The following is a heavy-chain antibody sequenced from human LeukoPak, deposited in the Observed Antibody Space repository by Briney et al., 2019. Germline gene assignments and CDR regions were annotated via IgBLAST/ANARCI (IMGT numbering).Heavy chain of an antibody. D-gene: IGHD2-2*01. CDR3: ARGYCSSNSCYTFDY. V-gene: IGHV3-30*01. J-gene: IGHJ4*02. CDR2: ISYDGSNK. Sequence: GGSLRLSCAASGFTFSSYAMHWVRQAPGKGLEWVAVISYDGSNKYYADSVKGRFTISRDNSKNTLYLQMNSLRAEDTAVYYCARGYCSSNSCYTFDYWGQGTLVTVSS. CDR1: GFTFSSYA.